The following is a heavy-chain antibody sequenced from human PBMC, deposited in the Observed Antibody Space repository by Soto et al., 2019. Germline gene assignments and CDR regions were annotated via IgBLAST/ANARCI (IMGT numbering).Heavy chain of an antibody. CDR2: IRNKASRYTT. CDR1: GFTFSDHH. J-gene: IGHJ1*01. V-gene: IGHV3-72*01. D-gene: IGHD6-13*01. Sequence: EVQLVESGGGLVQPGGSLRLSCAASGFTFSDHHMDWVRQAPGKGLEWVGRIRNKASRYTTEYAASVKGRFSISRDDSKSSVFLQMSSLKIEDTAVYYCGGGADGRDPFQHWSQGTLVTVSS. CDR3: GGGADGRDPFQH.